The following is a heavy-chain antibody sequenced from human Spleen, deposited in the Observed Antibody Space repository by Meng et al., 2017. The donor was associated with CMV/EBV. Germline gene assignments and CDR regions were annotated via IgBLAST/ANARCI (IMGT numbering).Heavy chain of an antibody. CDR3: AKDLIVGAGAPRPGSADY. J-gene: IGHJ4*02. D-gene: IGHD1-26*01. Sequence: FTFSSYAMSWVRQAPGKGLEWVSAISGSGGSTYYADSVKGRFTISRDNSKNTLYLQMNSLRAEDTAVYYCAKDLIVGAGAPRPGSADYWGQGTLVTVSS. V-gene: IGHV3-23*01. CDR1: FTFSSYA. CDR2: ISGSGGST.